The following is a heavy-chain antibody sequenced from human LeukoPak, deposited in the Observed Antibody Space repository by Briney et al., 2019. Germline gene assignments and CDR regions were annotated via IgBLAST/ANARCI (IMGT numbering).Heavy chain of an antibody. V-gene: IGHV1-24*01. Sequence: DSVKVSCKVSGYTLTELSMHWVRQAPGKGLEWMGGFDPEDGETIYAQKFQGRVTMTEDTSTDTAYMELSSLRSEDTAVYYCATDFLATATRVGAAFDIWGQGTMVTVSS. CDR2: FDPEDGET. D-gene: IGHD4-17*01. CDR1: GYTLTELS. CDR3: ATDFLATATRVGAAFDI. J-gene: IGHJ3*02.